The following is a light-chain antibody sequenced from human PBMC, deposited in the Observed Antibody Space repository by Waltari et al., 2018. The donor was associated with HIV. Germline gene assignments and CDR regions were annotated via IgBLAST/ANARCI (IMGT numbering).Light chain of an antibody. CDR2: DVS. V-gene: IGLV2-14*03. CDR1: SNDIGSSNY. Sequence: QSALTQPASVSGSPGQSITISCTGTSNDIGSSNYVSWHQQHPGEAPKLSIHDVSDRPSGISNLFSGAKSGNTASLTISGLQTEDEADYYCSSYTSSITYVFGSGTRVTVL. CDR3: SSYTSSITYV. J-gene: IGLJ1*01.